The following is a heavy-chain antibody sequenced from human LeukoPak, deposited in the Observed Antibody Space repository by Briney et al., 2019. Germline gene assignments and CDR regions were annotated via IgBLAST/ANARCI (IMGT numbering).Heavy chain of an antibody. D-gene: IGHD3-10*01. Sequence: ASVKVSCKASGYTFTSYYMHWVRQAPGQGLEWMGIINPSGGSTSYAQKFQGRVTMTRDTSTSTVYMELSSLRSEDTAVYYCARAVLLWFGESSGGDYWGQGTLVTVSS. CDR1: GYTFTSYY. J-gene: IGHJ4*02. CDR2: INPSGGST. CDR3: ARAVLLWFGESSGGDY. V-gene: IGHV1-46*01.